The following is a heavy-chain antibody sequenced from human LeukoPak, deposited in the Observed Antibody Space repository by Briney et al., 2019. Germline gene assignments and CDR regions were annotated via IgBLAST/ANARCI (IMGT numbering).Heavy chain of an antibody. J-gene: IGHJ4*02. Sequence: GSSVKVSCKASGGTFSSYAISWVRQAPGQGLEWMGGIIPIFGTANYAQKFQGRVTITADESTSTAYMELSSLRSEDTAVYYCASGSLEYSSSPVDYWGQGTLVTVSS. CDR1: GGTFSSYA. CDR2: IIPIFGTA. CDR3: ASGSLEYSSSPVDY. V-gene: IGHV1-69*01. D-gene: IGHD6-6*01.